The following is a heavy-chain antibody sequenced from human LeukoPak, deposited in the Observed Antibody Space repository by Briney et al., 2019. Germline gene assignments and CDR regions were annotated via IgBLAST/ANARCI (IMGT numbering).Heavy chain of an antibody. V-gene: IGHV1-18*01. CDR1: GYTFSSYG. CDR3: ARDRLYSYGYYGMDV. J-gene: IGHJ6*02. D-gene: IGHD5-18*01. CDR2: ISGYNGDT. Sequence: GASVKVSCKASGYTFSSYGISWVRQAPGQGLEWMGWISGYNGDTNFAQNLQGRVTMTTDTFTSTAYMDLRSLRSDDTAVYYCARDRLYSYGYYGMDVWGQGTTVTVSS.